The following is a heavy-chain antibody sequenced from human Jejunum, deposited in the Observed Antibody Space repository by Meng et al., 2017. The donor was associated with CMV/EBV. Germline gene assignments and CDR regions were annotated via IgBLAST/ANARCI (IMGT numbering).Heavy chain of an antibody. Sequence: PASTSTSSFFHSVPQAPRQGLEWITSFDPSGDSAAYAEGLQGRVTVPRDTSTNTVYLELTSLTSEDTAVYYCTRDTPGEDKWDWGQGTLVTVSS. V-gene: IGHV1-46*04. D-gene: IGHD1-26*01. CDR2: FDPSGDSA. J-gene: IGHJ4*02. CDR3: TRDTPGEDKWD. CDR1: ASTSTSSF.